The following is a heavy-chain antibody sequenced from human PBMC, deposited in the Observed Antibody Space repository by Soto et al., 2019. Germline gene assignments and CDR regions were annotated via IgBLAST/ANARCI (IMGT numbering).Heavy chain of an antibody. CDR2: INHKEKT. CDR3: ARDRYGGFDF. J-gene: IGHJ4*02. V-gene: IGHV4-39*07. D-gene: IGHD3-9*01. CDR1: GGSINSRSYF. Sequence: QLQLQQSGPGLVKPSETLALTCSVSGGSINSRSYFWAWIRQPPGKGLEWIVSINHKEKTYYSQSLKCRLNISIDTAKNQFSLKLSSMTAADTAIYYCARDRYGGFDFWGLGTLVIVSS.